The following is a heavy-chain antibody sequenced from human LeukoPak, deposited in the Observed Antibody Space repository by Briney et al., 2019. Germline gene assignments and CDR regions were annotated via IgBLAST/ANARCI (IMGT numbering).Heavy chain of an antibody. D-gene: IGHD4-23*01. J-gene: IGHJ3*01. CDR3: ARLLRIKDYGGKAETVIAFDV. V-gene: IGHV4-39*01. Sequence: PSDTLSLTCTVSGDSVSSSLYYWGWIRQPPGKGLEWIRNIFSSGTTYYNQSLKSRVTISLVTSQNQFSLKVRGVTASDTAVYYCARLLRIKDYGGKAETVIAFDVWGQGTMVTVSS. CDR1: GDSVSSSLYY. CDR2: IFSSGTT.